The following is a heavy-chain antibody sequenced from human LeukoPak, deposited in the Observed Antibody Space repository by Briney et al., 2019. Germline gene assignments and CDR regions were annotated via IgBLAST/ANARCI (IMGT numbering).Heavy chain of an antibody. CDR3: AKGSSYYFYGLDV. CDR2: ISGSGGST. J-gene: IGHJ6*02. V-gene: IGHV3-23*01. Sequence: PGGSLRLSCAASGFTFSSYAMSWVRQAPGKGLEWVSAISGSGGSTYYADSVKGRFTISRDNSKSTLYLQMNSLRAEDTAVYYCAKGSSYYFYGLDVWGQGTTVTVSS. CDR1: GFTFSSYA.